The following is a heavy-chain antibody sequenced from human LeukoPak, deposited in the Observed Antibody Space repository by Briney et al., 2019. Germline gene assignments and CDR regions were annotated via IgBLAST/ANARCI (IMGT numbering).Heavy chain of an antibody. V-gene: IGHV3-30*02. D-gene: IGHD6-13*01. J-gene: IGHJ6*03. CDR1: GFTFSSYG. CDR3: ARVKGGKQQLPYMDV. Sequence: GGSLRLSCAASGFTFSSYGMHWVRQAPGKGLEWVAFIRYDGSNKYYADSVKGRFTISRDNAKNTLYLQMNSLRAGDTAVYYCARVKGGKQQLPYMDVWGKGTTVTISS. CDR2: IRYDGSNK.